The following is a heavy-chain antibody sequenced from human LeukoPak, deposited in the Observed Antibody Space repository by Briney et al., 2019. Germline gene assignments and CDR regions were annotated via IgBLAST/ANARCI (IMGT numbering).Heavy chain of an antibody. CDR1: GYTFTSYD. CDR3: ARINGDHPKYYFDY. J-gene: IGHJ4*02. Sequence: ASVKVSCKASGYTFTSYDINWVRQATGQGLEWMGWMNPNSGNTGYAQKFQDRVTLTTDTTTSTAYMELRSLRSDDTAVYYCARINGDHPKYYFDYWGQGTLVTVSS. CDR2: MNPNSGNT. V-gene: IGHV1-8*01. D-gene: IGHD4-17*01.